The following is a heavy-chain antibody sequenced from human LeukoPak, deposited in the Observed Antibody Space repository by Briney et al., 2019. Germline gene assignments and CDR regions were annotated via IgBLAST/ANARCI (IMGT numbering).Heavy chain of an antibody. D-gene: IGHD6-19*01. CDR2: IYHSGST. Sequence: SETLSLTCAVSGGSISSGGYSWSWIRQPPGKGLAWIGYIYHSGSTYYNPSLKSRVTISVDRSKNQFSLKLSSVTAADTAVYYCARTYSGWYGPHYGMDVWGQGTTVTVSS. CDR3: ARTYSGWYGPHYGMDV. V-gene: IGHV4-30-2*01. CDR1: GGSISSGGYS. J-gene: IGHJ6*02.